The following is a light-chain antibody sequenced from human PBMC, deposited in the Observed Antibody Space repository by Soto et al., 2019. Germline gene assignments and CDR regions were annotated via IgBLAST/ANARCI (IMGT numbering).Light chain of an antibody. J-gene: IGKJ5*01. CDR2: AAS. Sequence: DIQMTQSPSSLSASVGDRVTITCRASQSISSYLNWYQQKPGKAPKLLIYAASSLQSGVPSRFSGSGSGTDFTLTISSLEPEDFAVYYCQQRSNWPPFFGQGTRLEIK. CDR1: QSISSY. CDR3: QQRSNWPPF. V-gene: IGKV1-39*01.